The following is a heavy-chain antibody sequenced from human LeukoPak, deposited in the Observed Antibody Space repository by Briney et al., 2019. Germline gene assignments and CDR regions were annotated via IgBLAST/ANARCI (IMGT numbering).Heavy chain of an antibody. V-gene: IGHV4-39*07. CDR1: GGSISSSSYY. J-gene: IGHJ6*03. CDR2: IYYSGST. D-gene: IGHD3-10*01. Sequence: PSETLSLTCTVSGGSISSSSYYWGWIRQPPGKGLEWIGSIYYSGSTYYNPSLKSRVTISVDTSKNQFSLKLSSVTAADTAVYYCARVRSGFGALDYYYYMDVWGKGTTVTVSS. CDR3: ARVRSGFGALDYYYYMDV.